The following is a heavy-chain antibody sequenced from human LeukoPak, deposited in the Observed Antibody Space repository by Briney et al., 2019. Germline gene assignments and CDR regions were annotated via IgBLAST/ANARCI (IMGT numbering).Heavy chain of an antibody. CDR3: AREVVAARPYYGMDV. CDR2: IWYGGSNK. J-gene: IGHJ6*02. V-gene: IGHV3-33*01. Sequence: PGGSLRLSCAASGFTFSSYGMHWVRQAPGKGLEWVAVIWYGGSNKYYADSVKGRFTISRDNSKNTLYLQMNSLRAEDTAVYYCAREVVAARPYYGMDVWGQGTTVTVSS. D-gene: IGHD6-6*01. CDR1: GFTFSSYG.